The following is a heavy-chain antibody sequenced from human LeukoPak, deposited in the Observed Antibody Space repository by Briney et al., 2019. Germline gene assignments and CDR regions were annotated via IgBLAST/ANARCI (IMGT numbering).Heavy chain of an antibody. D-gene: IGHD6-19*01. J-gene: IGHJ4*02. V-gene: IGHV3-30*02. CDR2: IRYDGSNK. CDR1: GFTFSSYG. Sequence: PGGSLRLSCAASGFTFSSYGMHWVRQAPGKGLEWVAFIRYDGSNKYYADSVKGRFTISRGNSKNTLYLQMNSLRAEDTAVYYCAKPQGGYSSGWYQYYFDYWGQGTLVTVSS. CDR3: AKPQGGYSSGWYQYYFDY.